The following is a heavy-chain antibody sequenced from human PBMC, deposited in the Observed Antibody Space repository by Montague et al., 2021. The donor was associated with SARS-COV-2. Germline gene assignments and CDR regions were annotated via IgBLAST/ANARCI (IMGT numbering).Heavy chain of an antibody. V-gene: IGHV4-34*01. CDR2: VSHPGSA. Sequence: SETLSLTCAVYTEAFNGYYWTWIRQPPGKGLEWIGEVSHPGSAKYNPSLESRVTISVDTSNNQFSVKLTSVTAADTAVYFCARRESGWLDAFDIWGRGTMVTVSS. CDR3: ARRESGWLDAFDI. D-gene: IGHD6-19*01. J-gene: IGHJ3*02. CDR1: TEAFNGYY.